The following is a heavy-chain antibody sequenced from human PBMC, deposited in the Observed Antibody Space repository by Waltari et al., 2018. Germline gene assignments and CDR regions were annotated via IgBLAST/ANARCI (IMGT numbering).Heavy chain of an antibody. Sequence: QVQLQESGPGLVKPSETLSLTCTVSGYSISSGYYWGWIRQPPGKGLEWIGSIYHSGSTYYNPSLKSRVTISVDTSENQFSLKLSSMTAADTAVYYCAKYSGYDFDYWGQGTLVTVSS. V-gene: IGHV4-38-2*02. D-gene: IGHD5-12*01. CDR3: AKYSGYDFDY. CDR1: GYSISSGYY. J-gene: IGHJ4*02. CDR2: IYHSGST.